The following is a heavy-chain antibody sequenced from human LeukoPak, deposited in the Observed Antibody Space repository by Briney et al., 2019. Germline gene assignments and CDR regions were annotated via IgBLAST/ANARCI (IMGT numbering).Heavy chain of an antibody. CDR2: ISYDGSNK. D-gene: IGHD2-15*01. CDR3: ASSRYCSGGSCTDI. V-gene: IGHV3-30-3*01. Sequence: GGSLRLSCSASGFTFSNYAMHWVRQAPGKGLEWVAVISYDGSNKYYADSVKGRFTISRDNSKNTLYLQMNSLRAEDTAVYYCASSRYCSGGSCTDIWGQGTMVTVSS. J-gene: IGHJ3*02. CDR1: GFTFSNYA.